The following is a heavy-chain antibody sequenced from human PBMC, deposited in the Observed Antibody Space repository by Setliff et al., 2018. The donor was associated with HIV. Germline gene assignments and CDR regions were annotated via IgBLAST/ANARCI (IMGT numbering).Heavy chain of an antibody. CDR2: INPYSGDT. J-gene: IGHJ6*03. CDR3: ARGITAVNYYYTPMDV. CDR1: GYTFTGYY. D-gene: IGHD3-16*01. Sequence: ASVKVSCKASGYTFTGYYMHWVRQAPGQGLEWMGRINPYSGDTNYAQKFQGRVTMTRDTSITTAYMELSRLTSDDTAVYYCARGITAVNYYYTPMDVWGKGTTVTVSS. V-gene: IGHV1-2*06.